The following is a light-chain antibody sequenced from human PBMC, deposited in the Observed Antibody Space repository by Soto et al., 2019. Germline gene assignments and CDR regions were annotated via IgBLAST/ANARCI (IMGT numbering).Light chain of an antibody. V-gene: IGLV2-8*01. CDR2: EVT. CDR1: SSDVGGYNY. J-gene: IGLJ1*01. CDR3: GSYAGSDNFV. Sequence: QSALTQPLSASGSPGQSVTISCTGTSSDVGGYNYLSWYQQHPGNAPKLMIYEVTKRPSGVPDRFSGSKSGTTASLPVSGLQAEYEADYYCGSYAGSDNFVFGTGIKLTVL.